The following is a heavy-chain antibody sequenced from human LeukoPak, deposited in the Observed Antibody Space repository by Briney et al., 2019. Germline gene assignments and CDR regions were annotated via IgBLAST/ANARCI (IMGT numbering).Heavy chain of an antibody. CDR1: GGSISSSSYY. CDR3: ARQEPYYYGSGSFDY. V-gene: IGHV4-39*01. Sequence: PSETLSLTCTVSGGSISSSSYYWGWIRQPPGKGLEWIGSIYYSGSTYYNPSLKSPVTISVDTSKNQFSLKLSSVTAADTAVYYCARQEPYYYGSGSFDYWGQGTLVTVSS. D-gene: IGHD3-10*01. J-gene: IGHJ4*02. CDR2: IYYSGST.